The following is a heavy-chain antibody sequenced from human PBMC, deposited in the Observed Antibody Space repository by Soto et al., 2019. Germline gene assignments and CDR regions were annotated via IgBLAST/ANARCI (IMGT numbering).Heavy chain of an antibody. CDR3: ARDWSYYDILTGFDY. CDR2: IIPILGIA. D-gene: IGHD3-9*01. J-gene: IGHJ4*02. Sequence: GLEWMGRIIPILGIANYAQKFQGRVTITADKSTSTAYMELSSLRSEDTAVYYCARDWSYYDILTGFDYWGQGTLVTVSS. V-gene: IGHV1-69*04.